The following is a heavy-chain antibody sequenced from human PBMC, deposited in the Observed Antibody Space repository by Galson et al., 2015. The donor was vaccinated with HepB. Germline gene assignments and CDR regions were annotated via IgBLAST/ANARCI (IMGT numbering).Heavy chain of an antibody. D-gene: IGHD1-26*01. V-gene: IGHV3-15*01. CDR1: GFTFSNAW. Sequence: SLRLSCAASGFTFSNAWMSWVRQAPGKGLEWVGRIKSKTDGGTTDYAAPVKGRFTISRDDSKNTLYLQMNSLKTEDTAVYYCTTDEEGEWELLPFDYWGQGTLVTVSS. J-gene: IGHJ4*02. CDR2: IKSKTDGGTT. CDR3: TTDEEGEWELLPFDY.